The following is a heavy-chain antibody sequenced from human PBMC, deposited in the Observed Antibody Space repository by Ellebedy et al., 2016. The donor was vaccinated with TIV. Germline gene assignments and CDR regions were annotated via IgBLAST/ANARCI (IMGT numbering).Heavy chain of an antibody. CDR2: INPGSGAT. CDR3: LRDRQGRNYQPGDC. D-gene: IGHD1-7*01. Sequence: AASVKVSCKASGYTLTGYYMHWVRQAPGQGLEWMGWINPGSGATDYAQRFQGRVTLTRDTSINTAYMELSRLTSDDTAVYYCLRDRQGRNYQPGDCWGQGTLVTVPS. V-gene: IGHV1-2*02. CDR1: GYTLTGYY. J-gene: IGHJ4*02.